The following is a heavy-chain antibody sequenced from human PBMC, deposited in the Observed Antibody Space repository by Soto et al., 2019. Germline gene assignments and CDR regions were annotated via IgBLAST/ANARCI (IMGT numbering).Heavy chain of an antibody. D-gene: IGHD3-3*01. CDR3: AGREHSRGQFFTDY. V-gene: IGHV4-4*02. CDR1: GASINSDNW. CDR2: IYHSGST. Sequence: QVQLQESGPGLVKPSGTLSLTCAVSGASINSDNWWTWVRQPPGKGLEWIGEIYHSGSTNYNPSLKSRVTLAVDKSKNQFYLNLSSLTAADTAVYYCAGREHSRGQFFTDYWGQGTLVTVSS. J-gene: IGHJ4*02.